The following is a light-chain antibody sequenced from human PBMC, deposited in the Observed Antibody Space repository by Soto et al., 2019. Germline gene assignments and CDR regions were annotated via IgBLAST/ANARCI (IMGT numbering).Light chain of an antibody. CDR2: DTS. CDR1: QSVNNY. J-gene: IGKJ1*01. Sequence: EILLTQSPATLSLSPGERATLSCRASQSVNNYLVWYQQKPGQAPRLLIFDTSNRATGIPARFSGSGSGTDFALTIISLEPEDFAIYYCQHRSSWPGTFGQGTKVEIK. CDR3: QHRSSWPGT. V-gene: IGKV3-11*01.